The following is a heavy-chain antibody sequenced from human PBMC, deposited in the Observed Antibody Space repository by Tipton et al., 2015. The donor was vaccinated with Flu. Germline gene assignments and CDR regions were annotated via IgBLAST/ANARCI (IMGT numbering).Heavy chain of an antibody. V-gene: IGHV3-13*01. D-gene: IGHD6-19*01. J-gene: IGHJ2*01. Sequence: QLVQSGGGLVQPGGSLRLSCAASGFTFSNSDMHWVRQAPGKGLKWVSAIGAGGDTYYPGSVKGRFTISRENAKNSLYLQMNSLRAGDTAVYYCAREGPDYGRGWYDWYFDLWGRGTLVTVSS. CDR2: IGAGGDT. CDR3: AREGPDYGRGWYDWYFDL. CDR1: GFTFSNSD.